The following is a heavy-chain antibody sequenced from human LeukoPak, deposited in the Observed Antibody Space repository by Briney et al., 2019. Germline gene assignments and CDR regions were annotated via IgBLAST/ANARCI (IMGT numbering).Heavy chain of an antibody. CDR1: GFTFSIYW. CDR2: INIDGSTS. J-gene: IGHJ4*02. V-gene: IGHV3-74*01. Sequence: GGSLRLSCAASGFTFSIYWMHWVRQAPGKGLVWVSRINIDGSTSNYADSVKGRFTISRDNAKNAVYLQMSSLRVEDTAVYYCARASALATPPFAYWGQGTLVTVSS. CDR3: ARASALATPPFAY. D-gene: IGHD5-12*01.